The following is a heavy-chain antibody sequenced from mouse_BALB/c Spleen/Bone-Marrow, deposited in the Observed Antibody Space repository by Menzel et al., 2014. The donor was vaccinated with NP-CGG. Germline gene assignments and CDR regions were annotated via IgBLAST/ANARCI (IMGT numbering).Heavy chain of an antibody. CDR2: IWAGGSI. CDR1: EFSLRSYG. Sequence: QVQLQQSGPGLVAPSQSLSITCTVSEFSLRSYGVPWVRQPPGKGLEWLGVIWAGGSINYNSALMSRLSISKDNSKSQVFLKLKSLQKDDTAMYYCAREGRGSYGSSGYAMGYWGQGTSVTVSS. J-gene: IGHJ4*01. D-gene: IGHD1-1*01. CDR3: AREGRGSYGSSGYAMGY. V-gene: IGHV2-9*02.